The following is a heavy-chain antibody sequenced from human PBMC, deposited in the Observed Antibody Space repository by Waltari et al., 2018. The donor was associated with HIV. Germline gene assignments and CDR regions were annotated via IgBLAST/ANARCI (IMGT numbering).Heavy chain of an antibody. Sequence: EVQLVQSGAEVKKPGESLKISCKGSGYSFNTYWIAWVRQMPGKGLEWMGISYPYDSDSRYSPSFQGQVTISVDKSISIAYLQLKASDTAIYYCARSPQYCSGGRCSYYYGMDVWGQGTTVTVSS. V-gene: IGHV5-51*03. D-gene: IGHD2-15*01. CDR3: ARSPQYCSGGRCSYYYGMDV. J-gene: IGHJ6*02. CDR2: SYPYDSDS. CDR1: GYSFNTYW.